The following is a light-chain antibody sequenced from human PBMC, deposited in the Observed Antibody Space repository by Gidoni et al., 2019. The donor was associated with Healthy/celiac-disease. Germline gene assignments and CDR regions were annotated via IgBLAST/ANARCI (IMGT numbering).Light chain of an antibody. CDR1: PSISSY. J-gene: IGKJ1*01. V-gene: IGKV1-39*01. Sequence: DIQMTQSPSSLSASVGDRVTITCRASPSISSYLNWYQQNPGKAPKLLIYAAASLQSGVPSRFSGSGSGTDFTRTISSLQPEDFATYYCQQSYSTPWTFGQGTKVEIK. CDR2: AAA. CDR3: QQSYSTPWT.